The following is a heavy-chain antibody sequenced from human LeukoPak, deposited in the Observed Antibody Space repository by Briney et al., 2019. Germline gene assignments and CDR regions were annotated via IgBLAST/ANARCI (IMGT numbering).Heavy chain of an antibody. Sequence: SETLSLTCTVSGGSISSYYWSWIRQPPGKGLEWIGYIYYSGSTNYNPSLKSRVTISVDTSKNQFSLKLSSVTAADTAVYFCARARNYYDSSDYYYEGDAFDIWGQGTMVTVSS. CDR2: IYYSGST. CDR3: ARARNYYDSSDYYYEGDAFDI. CDR1: GGSISSYY. V-gene: IGHV4-59*01. D-gene: IGHD3-22*01. J-gene: IGHJ3*02.